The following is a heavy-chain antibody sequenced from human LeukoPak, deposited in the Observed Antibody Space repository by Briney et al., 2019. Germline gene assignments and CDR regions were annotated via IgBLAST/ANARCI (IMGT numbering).Heavy chain of an antibody. Sequence: SETLSLTSTVSGGTISSYYWSWIRPPAGKGLEWIGRIYTSGSTNYNPSLKSRVTMSVDTSKNQFSLKLSSVTAADTAVYYCARSRDDFWSGHYGMDVWGQGTTVTVSS. CDR1: GGTISSYY. CDR3: ARSRDDFWSGHYGMDV. J-gene: IGHJ6*02. V-gene: IGHV4-4*07. CDR2: IYTSGST. D-gene: IGHD3-3*01.